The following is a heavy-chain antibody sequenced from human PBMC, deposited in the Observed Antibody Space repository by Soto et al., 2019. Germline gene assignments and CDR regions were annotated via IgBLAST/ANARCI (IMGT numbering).Heavy chain of an antibody. CDR3: ARGGYYDSSGSRNYHYYGMNV. CDR2: ISPYDGDT. V-gene: IGHV1-18*01. D-gene: IGHD3-22*01. CDR1: GYTFIRDG. J-gene: IGHJ6*02. Sequence: ASVKGSCKASGYTFIRDGINWVRQAPGQGLEWLGWISPYDGDTKYAQILQGRVSMTTDTSTKTAYMEVRSLRSDDTAVYYCARGGYYDSSGSRNYHYYGMNVWGQGTTVTVSS.